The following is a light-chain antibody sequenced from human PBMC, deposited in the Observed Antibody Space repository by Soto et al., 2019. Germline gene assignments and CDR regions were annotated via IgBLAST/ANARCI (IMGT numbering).Light chain of an antibody. CDR3: QRFDSVPYT. CDR2: DAS. CDR1: QDITNY. J-gene: IGKJ2*01. V-gene: IGKV1-33*01. Sequence: IQMTQSPSSLSASVGDRVTITCQASQDITNYLIWYQQKPGKAPKLLIYDASTLGKGVSSRFSGSESGTHLTLTISSLQPEDIATYYCQRFDSVPYTFGQGTKLEIK.